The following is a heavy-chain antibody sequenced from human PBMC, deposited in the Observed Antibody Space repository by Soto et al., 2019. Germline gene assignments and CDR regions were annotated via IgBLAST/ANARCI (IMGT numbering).Heavy chain of an antibody. V-gene: IGHV4-61*01. CDR3: AGRNWNYVDY. CDR2: IYYSGST. Sequence: PSETLSLTCTVSGGSVSSGSYYWSWIRQPPGKGLEWIGYIYYSGSTNYNPSLKSRVTISVDTSKNQFSLKLSSVTAADTAVYYCAGRNWNYVDYWGQGTLVTVSS. CDR1: GGSVSSGSYY. D-gene: IGHD1-1*01. J-gene: IGHJ4*02.